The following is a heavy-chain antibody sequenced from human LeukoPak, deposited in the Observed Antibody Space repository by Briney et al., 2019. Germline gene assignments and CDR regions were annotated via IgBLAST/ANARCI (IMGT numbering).Heavy chain of an antibody. J-gene: IGHJ3*02. V-gene: IGHV3-48*02. Sequence: GGSLRLSCAASGFTFSSYSMNWVRQAPGKGLEWVSYISSSSSTIYYADSVKGRFTISRDNAKNSLYLQMNSLRDEDTAVYYCARDLASGSPDAFDIWGQGTMVTVSS. CDR2: ISSSSSTI. CDR1: GFTFSSYS. D-gene: IGHD3-22*01. CDR3: ARDLASGSPDAFDI.